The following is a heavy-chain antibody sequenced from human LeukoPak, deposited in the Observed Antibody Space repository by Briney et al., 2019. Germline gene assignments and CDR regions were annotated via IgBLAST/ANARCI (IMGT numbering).Heavy chain of an antibody. CDR2: ISYDGSNK. Sequence: GGSLRLSCAASGFIFSSYGMHWDRKAPGMGLEWVAVISYDGSNKYYADSVKGRFTISRDNSKNTLYLQMNSLRAEDTAVYYCAKGTGYSGYDSPDYWGQGTLVTVSS. CDR3: AKGTGYSGYDSPDY. D-gene: IGHD5-12*01. CDR1: GFIFSSYG. V-gene: IGHV3-30*18. J-gene: IGHJ4*02.